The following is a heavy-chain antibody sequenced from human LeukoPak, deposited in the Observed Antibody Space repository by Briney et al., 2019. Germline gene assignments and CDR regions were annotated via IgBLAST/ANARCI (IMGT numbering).Heavy chain of an antibody. CDR1: GGSISSYY. D-gene: IGHD3-22*01. J-gene: IGHJ4*02. Sequence: SETLSLTCTVSGGSISSYYWSWIRQPPGKGLEWIGYIYYSGSTNYNPSLKSRVTISVDTSKNQFSLKLSSVTAADTAVYYCARDVASSGYPDYWGQGTLVTVSS. CDR3: ARDVASSGYPDY. V-gene: IGHV4-59*01. CDR2: IYYSGST.